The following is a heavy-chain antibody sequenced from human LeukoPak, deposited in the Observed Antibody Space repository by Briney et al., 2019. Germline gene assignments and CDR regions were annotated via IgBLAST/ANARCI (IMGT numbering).Heavy chain of an antibody. V-gene: IGHV3-74*01. CDR2: IKSDGSTT. J-gene: IGHJ4*02. CDR3: ARVVDTHFDY. D-gene: IGHD5-18*01. CDR1: GFTFSSYW. Sequence: GGSLRLSCAASGFTFSSYWMHWVRQAPGKGLVWVSRIKSDGSTTTYADSVKGRFTISRDNAKNTLYLQVNSLRAEDTAVYYCARVVDTHFDYWGQGTLVTVSS.